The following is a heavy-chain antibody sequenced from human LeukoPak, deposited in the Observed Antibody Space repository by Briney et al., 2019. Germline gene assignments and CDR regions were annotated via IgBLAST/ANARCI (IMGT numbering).Heavy chain of an antibody. CDR2: ISGSSSTI. CDR3: ARGRSGSGTSFDY. CDR1: GFTFSSYS. J-gene: IGHJ4*02. D-gene: IGHD3-10*01. V-gene: IGHV3-48*01. Sequence: GGSLRLSCAASGFTFSSYSTNWVRQAPGKGLEWVSYISGSSSTIYYADSVKGRFTISRDNAKNSLYLQMNSLRAEDTAVYYCARGRSGSGTSFDYWGQGTLVTVSS.